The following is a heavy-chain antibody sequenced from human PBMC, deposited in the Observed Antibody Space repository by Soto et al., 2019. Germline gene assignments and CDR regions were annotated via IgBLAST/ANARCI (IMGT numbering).Heavy chain of an antibody. CDR2: ITSDGDIR. J-gene: IGHJ4*02. CDR1: GFTFSSYT. CDR3: ARALIPYCSRNSCRYFDY. V-gene: IGHV3-30-3*01. Sequence: GGSLRLSCAASGFTFSSYTMHWVRQAPGKGLEWVAVITSDGDIRLYADSVKGRFSISRDTSKDTLYLQMSSLRPEDTAVYYCARALIPYCSRNSCRYFDYWGQGTLVTVSS. D-gene: IGHD2-8*01.